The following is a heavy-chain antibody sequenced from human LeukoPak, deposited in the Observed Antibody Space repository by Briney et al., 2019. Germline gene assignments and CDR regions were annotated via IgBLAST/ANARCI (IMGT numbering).Heavy chain of an antibody. Sequence: GGSLRLSCAASGFTFSSYWIHWVRQAPGKGLVWVSRINSDGSSTSYADSVKGRFTISRDNAKNTLYLQMNSLRAEDTAVYYCARVRDSSGWYPDAFDIWGQGTMVTVSS. D-gene: IGHD6-19*01. CDR1: GFTFSSYW. J-gene: IGHJ3*02. CDR2: INSDGSST. CDR3: ARVRDSSGWYPDAFDI. V-gene: IGHV3-74*01.